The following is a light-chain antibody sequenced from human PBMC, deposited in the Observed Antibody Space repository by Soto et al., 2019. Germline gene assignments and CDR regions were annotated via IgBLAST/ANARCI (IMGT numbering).Light chain of an antibody. CDR3: QHRYDTSWT. V-gene: IGKV1-39*01. CDR2: ASS. CDR1: QSISTN. J-gene: IGKJ1*01. Sequence: DIQMTQSPSSLSASVGDRVTITCRASQSISTNLNWYQQKPGKAPKLLIYASSSLQTGVPSRFTGSRSGTDFTLTISSLQPEDSATSYCQHRYDTSWTFGQGTKVEIK.